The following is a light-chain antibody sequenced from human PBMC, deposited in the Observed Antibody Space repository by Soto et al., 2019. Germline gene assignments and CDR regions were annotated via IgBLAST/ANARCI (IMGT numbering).Light chain of an antibody. V-gene: IGKV3-15*01. CDR3: QHYTNWHPWT. Sequence: EIMLTQSPATLSVSPGERATLSCRASRYINTYLAWYQQRPAQAPRLLIYGASTRATGIPARFSGSGSGTEFTLTISSLQSEDVAVYYCQHYTNWHPWTFGQGRKVDI. J-gene: IGKJ1*01. CDR1: RYINTY. CDR2: GAS.